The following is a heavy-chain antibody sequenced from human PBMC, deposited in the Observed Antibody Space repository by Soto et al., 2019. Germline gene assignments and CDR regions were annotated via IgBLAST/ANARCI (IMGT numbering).Heavy chain of an antibody. Sequence: SETLSLTXAVSGGSISSSNWWSWVRQPPGKGLEWIGEIYHSGNTNYNPSLKSRVTISVDKSKNQFSLKLSSVTAADTAVYYCARFPYYDFWSGYYQDYWGQGTLVTVSS. J-gene: IGHJ4*02. CDR2: IYHSGNT. D-gene: IGHD3-3*01. V-gene: IGHV4-4*02. CDR1: GGSISSSNW. CDR3: ARFPYYDFWSGYYQDY.